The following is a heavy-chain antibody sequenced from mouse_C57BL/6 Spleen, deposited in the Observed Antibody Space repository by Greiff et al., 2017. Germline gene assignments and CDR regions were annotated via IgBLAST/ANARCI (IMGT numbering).Heavy chain of an antibody. J-gene: IGHJ3*01. Sequence: VQLQQSGPVLVKPGASVKMSCKASGYTFTDYYMNWVKQSHGKSLEWIGVINPYNGGTSYNQKFKGKATLTVDKSSSTAYMELNSLTSEDSAVXYCARGDYDYAWFAYWGQGTLVTVSA. CDR2: INPYNGGT. CDR3: ARGDYDYAWFAY. V-gene: IGHV1-19*01. D-gene: IGHD2-4*01. CDR1: GYTFTDYY.